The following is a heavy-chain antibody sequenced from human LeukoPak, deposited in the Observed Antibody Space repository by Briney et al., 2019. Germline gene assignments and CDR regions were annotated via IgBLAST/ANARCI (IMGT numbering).Heavy chain of an antibody. CDR1: GFTFSSYA. V-gene: IGHV3-30*18. D-gene: IGHD3-3*01. Sequence: GRSLTLSCAASGFTFSSYAMHWVGQAPGKGGEGVAVIASDGRDKKYVDSVKGRFTISRDNSRNTLFLQMNSLRPEDTAVYYCAKDRAVGSAIYDFDYWGQGNLVTVSS. J-gene: IGHJ4*02. CDR2: IASDGRDK. CDR3: AKDRAVGSAIYDFDY.